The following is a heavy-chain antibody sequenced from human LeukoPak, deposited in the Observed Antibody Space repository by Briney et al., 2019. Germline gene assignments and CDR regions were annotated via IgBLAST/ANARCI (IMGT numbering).Heavy chain of an antibody. CDR2: INLNSGGT. Sequence: ASVKVSCKASGYIFTDYYMHWVPQAPGQELGWMGRINLNSGGTNYAQKFQGRVTMTRDTSASTAYMELSSLRSEDTAVYYCAREIRHSSGYQDYWGQGTLVTVSS. CDR3: AREIRHSSGYQDY. D-gene: IGHD3-22*01. CDR1: GYIFTDYY. V-gene: IGHV1/OR15-1*04. J-gene: IGHJ4*02.